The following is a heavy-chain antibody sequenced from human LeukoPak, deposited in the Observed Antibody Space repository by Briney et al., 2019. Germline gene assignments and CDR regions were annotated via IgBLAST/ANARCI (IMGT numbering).Heavy chain of an antibody. Sequence: GGSLRLSCAASGFTFSSYEMNWVRQAPGKGLEWVSYISSSGSTIYYADSVKGRFTISRDNAKNSLYLQMSSLRAEDTAVYYCARALRFLEWLSDYWGQGTLVTVSS. CDR1: GFTFSSYE. V-gene: IGHV3-48*03. CDR2: ISSSGSTI. J-gene: IGHJ4*02. D-gene: IGHD3-3*01. CDR3: ARALRFLEWLSDY.